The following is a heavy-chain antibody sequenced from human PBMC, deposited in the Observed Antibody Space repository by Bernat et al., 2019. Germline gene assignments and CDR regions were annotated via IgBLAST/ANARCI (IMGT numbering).Heavy chain of an antibody. J-gene: IGHJ4*02. CDR3: ARDFGRGDCVPDYFDY. Sequence: EVQLVASGGGLVQPGGSLSLSCAASGFTFSSYEMNWVRQAPGRGLEWVSYISSSGSTIYYADSVKGRFTISIDNAKNSLYLQMNSLRAEVTAVYYGARDFGRGDCVPDYFDYWGQGALISVSS. CDR1: GFTFSSYE. V-gene: IGHV3-48*03. CDR2: ISSSGSTI. D-gene: IGHD2-21*02.